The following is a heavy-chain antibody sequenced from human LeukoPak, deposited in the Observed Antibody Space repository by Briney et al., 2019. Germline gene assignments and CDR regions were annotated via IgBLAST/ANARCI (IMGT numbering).Heavy chain of an antibody. Sequence: PSETLSLTCAVYGGSFSGYYWSWIRQPPGKGLEWIGEINHSGSTNYNPSLKSRVTTSVDTSKDQFSLKLSSVTAADTAVYYCARDPSGYYYDSSGYSSDYWGQGTLVTVSS. CDR3: ARDPSGYYYDSSGYSSDY. V-gene: IGHV4-34*01. CDR2: INHSGST. J-gene: IGHJ4*02. D-gene: IGHD3-22*01. CDR1: GGSFSGYY.